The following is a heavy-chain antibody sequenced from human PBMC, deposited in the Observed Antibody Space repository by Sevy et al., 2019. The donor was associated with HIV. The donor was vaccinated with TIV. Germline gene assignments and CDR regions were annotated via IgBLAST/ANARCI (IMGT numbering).Heavy chain of an antibody. J-gene: IGHJ6*02. CDR3: AKDLCSSTSCYVYYYNYGMDV. CDR1: GFTFSSYG. Sequence: GESLKISCAASGFTFSSYGTHWVRQAPGKGLEWVAFIRYDGSNKYYADSVKGRFTISRDNSKNTLYLQMNSLRAEDTAVYYCAKDLCSSTSCYVYYYNYGMDVWGQGTTVTVSS. V-gene: IGHV3-30*02. CDR2: IRYDGSNK. D-gene: IGHD2-2*01.